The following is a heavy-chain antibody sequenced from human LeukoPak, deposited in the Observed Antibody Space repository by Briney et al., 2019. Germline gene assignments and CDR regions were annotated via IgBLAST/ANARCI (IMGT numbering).Heavy chain of an antibody. CDR1: GGSISSSSYY. V-gene: IGHV4-39*01. CDR2: IYYSGST. CDR3: ARQSDAGYQDAFDI. Sequence: PSETLSLTCTVSGGSISSSSYYWGWIRQPPGKGLEWIGSIYYSGSTYYNPSLKSRVTLSVDTSKNQFSLKLSSVTAADTAVYYCARQSDAGYQDAFDIWGQGTMVTVSS. D-gene: IGHD5-12*01. J-gene: IGHJ3*02.